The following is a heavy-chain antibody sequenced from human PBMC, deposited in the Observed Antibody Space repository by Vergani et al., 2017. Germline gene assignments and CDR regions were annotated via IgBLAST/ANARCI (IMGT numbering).Heavy chain of an antibody. CDR2: ISSSSSTI. J-gene: IGHJ4*02. D-gene: IGHD2-15*01. CDR3: ARDRSDIAVTGFDY. V-gene: IGHV3-48*01. CDR1: GFTFSSYS. Sequence: EVQLVESGGGLVQPGGSLRLSCAASGFTFSSYSMNWVRQAPGKGLEWVSYISSSSSTIYYADSVKGRFTISRDNAKNSLYLQMNSLRAEDTAVYYCARDRSDIAVTGFDYWGQGTLVTVSS.